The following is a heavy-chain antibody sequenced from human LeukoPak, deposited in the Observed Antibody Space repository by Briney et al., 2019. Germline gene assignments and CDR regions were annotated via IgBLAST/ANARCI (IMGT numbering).Heavy chain of an antibody. D-gene: IGHD3-3*01. CDR3: ATGVTIFGVDGGYYMDV. V-gene: IGHV3-30*01. CDR2: ISYDGSNR. CDR1: GFTFSSYA. Sequence: GGSLRLSCAASGFTFSSYAMHWVRQAPGKGLEWVAVISYDGSNRYYADSVKGRFTISRVNSKNTLYLQMNSLRAEDTAVYYCATGVTIFGVDGGYYMDVWGKGTTVTVSS. J-gene: IGHJ6*03.